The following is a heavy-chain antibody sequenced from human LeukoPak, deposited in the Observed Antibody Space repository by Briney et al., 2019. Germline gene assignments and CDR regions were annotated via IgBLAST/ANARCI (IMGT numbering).Heavy chain of an antibody. J-gene: IGHJ4*02. CDR3: ARGGLDTRRGGYFDY. V-gene: IGHV4-39*07. Sequence: PSETLSLTCTVSGGSISSGDYYWSWVRQPPGKGLEWIGEISHSGSTYYNPSLKSRVTVSVDTSKNQFSLRLSSVTAADTAVYYCARGGLDTRRGGYFDYWGQGILVTVSS. D-gene: IGHD5-18*01. CDR2: ISHSGST. CDR1: GGSISSGDYY.